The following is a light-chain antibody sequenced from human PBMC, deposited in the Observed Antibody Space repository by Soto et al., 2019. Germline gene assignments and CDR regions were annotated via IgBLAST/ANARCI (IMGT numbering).Light chain of an antibody. CDR1: QGISTY. V-gene: IGKV1-27*01. CDR2: AAS. CDR3: QNYNSAPWT. J-gene: IGKJ1*01. Sequence: DIQLTQSPSSLSASVEDRIAITCRASQGISTYLAWYQQKPGKVPKFLIFAASTLHSGVPSRFSGSGSGTDFTLTISSLQPEDVATYYCQNYNSAPWTFGQGTKVDIK.